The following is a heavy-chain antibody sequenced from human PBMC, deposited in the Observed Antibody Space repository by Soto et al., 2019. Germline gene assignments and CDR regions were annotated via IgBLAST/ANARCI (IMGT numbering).Heavy chain of an antibody. D-gene: IGHD1-1*01. J-gene: IGHJ3*01. Sequence: VGSLRLSCAAFGLTVSGKKYVAWVRQAPGKGLEWVSALYDVDGSFYADSVKGRFTTSSDSSKTTVYLQMNGLRPDDTAVYYCASWHEREHAYDVWGQGTTVTVSS. CDR2: LYDVDGS. CDR3: ASWHEREHAYDV. V-gene: IGHV3-53*01. CDR1: GLTVSGKKY.